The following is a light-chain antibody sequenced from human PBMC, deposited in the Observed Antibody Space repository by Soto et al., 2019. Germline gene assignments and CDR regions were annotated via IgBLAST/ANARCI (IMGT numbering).Light chain of an antibody. CDR1: SSDVGGYNF. Sequence: QSVLTQPASVSGSPGQSITISCTGTSSDVGGYNFVSWYQQHPGKVPKLIIYEVSNRPSGVSNRFSGSKSGNTASLTISGLQAEDEADYYCNSYTSSSTWVFGGGTQLTVL. CDR2: EVS. CDR3: NSYTSSSTWV. V-gene: IGLV2-14*01. J-gene: IGLJ3*02.